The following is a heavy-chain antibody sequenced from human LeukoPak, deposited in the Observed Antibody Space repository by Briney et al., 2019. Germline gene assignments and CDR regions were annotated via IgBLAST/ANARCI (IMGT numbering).Heavy chain of an antibody. CDR2: IKTKTLRGTT. J-gene: IGHJ3*02. V-gene: IGHV3-15*01. CDR1: GFTFSSYS. CDR3: ATDSFREPDAFDI. Sequence: GGSLRLSCAASGFTFSSYSMNWVRQAPGKGLEWIGRIKTKTLRGTTDYAAPVKGRFTISRDDSRSTLYLQMNSLKTEDTAVYYCATDSFREPDAFDIWGQGTMVSVSS. D-gene: IGHD2-21*01.